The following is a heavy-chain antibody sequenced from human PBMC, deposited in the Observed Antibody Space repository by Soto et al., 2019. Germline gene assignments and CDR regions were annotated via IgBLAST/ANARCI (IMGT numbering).Heavy chain of an antibody. CDR3: ARDLWVEPELYYYGMDV. J-gene: IGHJ6*02. V-gene: IGHV4-30-4*01. D-gene: IGHD1-7*01. CDR2: SFYSGTT. Sequence: QVQLQESGPGLVRPSQTLSLTCTVSGDSISSADYYWSWIRQTPGQGLEWIGHSFYSGTTYYNPSLKSRLTISVDTSKNHFSLRLTSVTSADTAVSCCARDLWVEPELYYYGMDVWGQGTTVTVSS. CDR1: GDSISSADYY.